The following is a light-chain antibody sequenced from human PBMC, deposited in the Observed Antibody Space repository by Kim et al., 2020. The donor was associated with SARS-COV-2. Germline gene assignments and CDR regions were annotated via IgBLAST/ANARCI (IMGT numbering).Light chain of an antibody. V-gene: IGKV3-15*01. CDR1: QSVSSN. J-gene: IGKJ5*01. Sequence: SPGERASLSCRASQSVSSNLAWYQQKPGQAPRLLIYGASTRATGIPARFSGSGSGTEFTLTISSLQSEDFAVYYCQQYNNWPPITFGQGTRLEIK. CDR3: QQYNNWPPIT. CDR2: GAS.